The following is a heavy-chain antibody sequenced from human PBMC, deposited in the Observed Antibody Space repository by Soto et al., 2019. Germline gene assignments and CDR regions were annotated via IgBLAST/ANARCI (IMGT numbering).Heavy chain of an antibody. J-gene: IGHJ6*02. D-gene: IGHD3-10*01. Sequence: QVQLVESGGGVVQPGRSLRLSCAASGFTFSSYGMHWVRQAPGKGLEWVAVIWYDGSNKYYADSVKGRFTISRDNSKNTLYLQMNSLRAEDTAVYYCARDRWFGESSYGMDVWGQGTTVTVSS. V-gene: IGHV3-33*01. CDR2: IWYDGSNK. CDR3: ARDRWFGESSYGMDV. CDR1: GFTFSSYG.